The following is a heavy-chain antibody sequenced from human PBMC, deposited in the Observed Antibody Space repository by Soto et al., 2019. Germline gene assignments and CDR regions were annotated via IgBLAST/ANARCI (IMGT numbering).Heavy chain of an antibody. CDR2: ISSTSSTI. J-gene: IGHJ6*02. D-gene: IGHD3-10*01. Sequence: EVQVVESGGGLVQPGGSLRISCAASGFTFSIYSMNWVRQAPGKGLEWISYISSTSSTIYYADSVKVRFTISRDNAKNSLYLQMNSLRAEDTAVYYCATYYGSGSYFPDHYYYGMDVWGQGTTVTVSS. CDR1: GFTFSIYS. CDR3: ATYYGSGSYFPDHYYYGMDV. V-gene: IGHV3-48*01.